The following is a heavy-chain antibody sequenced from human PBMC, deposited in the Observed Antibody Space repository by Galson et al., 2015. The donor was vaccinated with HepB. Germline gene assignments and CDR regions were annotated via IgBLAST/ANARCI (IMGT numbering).Heavy chain of an antibody. Sequence: SPRLSCAASGFTFSSYWMSWVRQAPGKGLEWVANIKQDGSEKYYVDSVKGRFTISRDNAKNSLCLQMNSLRAEDTAVYYCARDLGSGYYPNNCFDPWGQGTLVTVSS. CDR1: GFTFSSYW. J-gene: IGHJ5*02. D-gene: IGHD3-22*01. CDR2: IKQDGSEK. CDR3: ARDLGSGYYPNNCFDP. V-gene: IGHV3-7*03.